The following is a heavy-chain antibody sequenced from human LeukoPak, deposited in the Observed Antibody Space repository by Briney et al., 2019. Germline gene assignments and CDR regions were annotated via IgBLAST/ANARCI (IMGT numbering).Heavy chain of an antibody. J-gene: IGHJ4*02. Sequence: SETLSLTCTVSGGSISSSSYYWGWIRQPPGKGLEWIGSIYYSGSTYYNPSLKSRVTISVDTSKNQFSLKLSSVTAADTAVYYCVRGVWNYDYFDYWGQGTLVTVSS. CDR1: GGSISSSSYY. D-gene: IGHD1-7*01. CDR3: VRGVWNYDYFDY. CDR2: IYYSGST. V-gene: IGHV4-39*01.